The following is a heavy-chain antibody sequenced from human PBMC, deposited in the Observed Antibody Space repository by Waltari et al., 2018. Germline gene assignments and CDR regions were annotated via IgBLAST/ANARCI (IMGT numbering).Heavy chain of an antibody. CDR1: VGSFSGYY. D-gene: IGHD2-21*02. J-gene: IGHJ6*02. V-gene: IGHV4-34*01. Sequence: QVQLQQWGAGLLKPSETLSLTCAVYVGSFSGYYWSWIRQPPGTGREWSGEINHSGSTNYNPSLKSRVTISVDTSKNQFSLKLSSVTAADTAVYYCARAPIVVVTAIYYYYYGMDVWGQGTTVTVSS. CDR2: INHSGST. CDR3: ARAPIVVVTAIYYYYYGMDV.